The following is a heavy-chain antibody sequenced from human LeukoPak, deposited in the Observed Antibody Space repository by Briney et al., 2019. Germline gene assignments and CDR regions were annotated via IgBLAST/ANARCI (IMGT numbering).Heavy chain of an antibody. CDR3: AKGYGYYYDSSGSDY. CDR1: GYTFTGYY. J-gene: IGHJ4*02. D-gene: IGHD3-22*01. CDR2: IRYDGSNK. Sequence: SCKASGYTFTGYYMHWVRQAPGKGLEWVAFIRYDGSNKYYADSVKGRFTVSRDNSKNTLYLQMNSLRAEDTAVYYCAKGYGYYYDSSGSDYWGQGTLVTVS. V-gene: IGHV3-30*02.